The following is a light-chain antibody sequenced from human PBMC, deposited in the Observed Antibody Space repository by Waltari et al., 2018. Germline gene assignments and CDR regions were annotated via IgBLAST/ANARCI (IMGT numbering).Light chain of an antibody. Sequence: QSALTQPASVSGSPGQSLTISCTGPSSDVGGYNYVSWYQQHPGKAPKLMIYDVSNRPSGVSSRFSGSKSDNTASLTISGLQAEDEADYYCSSYTSISTPYVFGTGTKVTVL. CDR3: SSYTSISTPYV. J-gene: IGLJ1*01. CDR2: DVS. CDR1: SSDVGGYNY. V-gene: IGLV2-14*03.